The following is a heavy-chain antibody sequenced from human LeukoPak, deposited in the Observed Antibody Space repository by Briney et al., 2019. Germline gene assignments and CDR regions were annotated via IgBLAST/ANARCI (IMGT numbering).Heavy chain of an antibody. V-gene: IGHV4-59*01. Sequence: PSETLSLTCTVSGGSISSYYWSWIRQPPGKGLEWIGYIYYSGSTNYNPSLKSRVTISVDTSKNQFSLKLGSVTAADTAVYYCARDPSPRWWQTWFDPWGQGTLVTVSS. J-gene: IGHJ5*02. D-gene: IGHD2-15*01. CDR3: ARDPSPRWWQTWFDP. CDR2: IYYSGST. CDR1: GGSISSYY.